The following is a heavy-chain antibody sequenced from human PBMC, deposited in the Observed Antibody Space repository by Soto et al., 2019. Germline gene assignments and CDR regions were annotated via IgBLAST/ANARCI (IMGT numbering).Heavy chain of an antibody. Sequence: GGSLRLSCAASGFTFSSYWMSWVRQAPGKGLEWVANIKQDGSEKYYVDSVKGRFTISRDNAKNSLYLQMNSLRAEDTAVYYCARVDSSGWYDRFMWGQGTLVTVSS. D-gene: IGHD6-19*01. CDR2: IKQDGSEK. CDR1: GFTFSSYW. J-gene: IGHJ4*02. CDR3: ARVDSSGWYDRFM. V-gene: IGHV3-7*01.